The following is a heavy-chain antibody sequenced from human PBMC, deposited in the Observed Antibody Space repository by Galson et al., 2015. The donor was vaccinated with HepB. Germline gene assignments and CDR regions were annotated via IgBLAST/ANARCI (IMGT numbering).Heavy chain of an antibody. D-gene: IGHD6-19*01. Sequence: SLRLSCAASGFTFDDYTMHWVRQAPGKGLEWVSLISWDGGSTYYADSVKGRFTISRDNSKNSLYLQMNSLRTEDTALYYCAREGEWLVMGGNWFDPWGQGTLVTVSS. CDR3: AREGEWLVMGGNWFDP. CDR1: GFTFDDYT. J-gene: IGHJ5*02. CDR2: ISWDGGST. V-gene: IGHV3-43*01.